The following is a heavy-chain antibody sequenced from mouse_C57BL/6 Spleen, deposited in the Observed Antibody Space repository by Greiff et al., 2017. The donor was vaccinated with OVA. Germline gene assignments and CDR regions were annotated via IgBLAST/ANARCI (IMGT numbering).Heavy chain of an antibody. Sequence: EVHLVESGGGLVKPGGSLKLSCAASGFTFSDYGMHWVRQAPEKGLEWVAYISSGSSTIYYADTVKGRFTISRDNAKNTLFLQMTSLRSEDTAMYYCARANYGNYLYWYFDVWGTGTTVTVSS. J-gene: IGHJ1*03. V-gene: IGHV5-17*01. CDR2: ISSGSSTI. CDR1: GFTFSDYG. D-gene: IGHD2-1*01. CDR3: ARANYGNYLYWYFDV.